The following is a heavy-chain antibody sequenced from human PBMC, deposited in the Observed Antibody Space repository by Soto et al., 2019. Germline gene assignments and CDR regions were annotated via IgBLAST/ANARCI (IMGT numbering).Heavy chain of an antibody. J-gene: IGHJ6*02. CDR1: GGSISSGDYY. V-gene: IGHV4-30-4*01. CDR3: ARTLPAYYNYGMDV. Sequence: SSTLSLTCTFSGGSISSGDYYWSWIRQPPGKGLEWIGYIYYSGSTYYNPSLKSRITISIDTSKKQFSLKLSSVTAADTAVYYCARTLPAYYNYGMDVWGQGTTVTVSS. CDR2: IYYSGST.